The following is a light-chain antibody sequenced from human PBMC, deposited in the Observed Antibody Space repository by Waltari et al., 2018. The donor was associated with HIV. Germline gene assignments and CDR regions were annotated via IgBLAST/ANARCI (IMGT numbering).Light chain of an antibody. Sequence: QSALTQPRSVSGSPGQSVTISCTGTSSDVGDYNYVSWYQHHPGKAPKLMIYDVTQRPSGVPDRFSGSKSGNTASLTISGLQAEDEADYYCCSFAGSYPYVFGTGTKVTVL. CDR3: CSFAGSYPYV. CDR2: DVT. CDR1: SSDVGDYNY. V-gene: IGLV2-11*01. J-gene: IGLJ1*01.